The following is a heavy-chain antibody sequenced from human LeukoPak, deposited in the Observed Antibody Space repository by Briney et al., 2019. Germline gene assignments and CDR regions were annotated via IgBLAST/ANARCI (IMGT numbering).Heavy chain of an antibody. CDR1: GGSINSNSRNSYY. CDR2: IYYSGST. J-gene: IGHJ6*02. CDR3: ARDHIVGATYYYYGMDV. Sequence: SETLSLTCTVSGGSINSNSRNSYYWGWIRQPPGKGLEWVGGIYYSGSTYYNPSLKSRVTISVDTSKNQFSLKLSSVTAADTAVYYCARDHIVGATYYYYGMDVWGQGTTVTVSS. V-gene: IGHV4-39*07. D-gene: IGHD1-26*01.